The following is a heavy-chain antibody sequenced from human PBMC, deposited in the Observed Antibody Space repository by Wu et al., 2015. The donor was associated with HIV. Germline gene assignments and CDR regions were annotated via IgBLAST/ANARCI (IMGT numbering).Heavy chain of an antibody. CDR3: ARGGVVLPPAITYYYYYYMDV. V-gene: IGHV1-2*02. J-gene: IGHJ6*03. CDR1: GYTFTGYY. D-gene: IGHD2-2*01. CDR2: INPNSGGT. Sequence: QVQLVQSGAEVKKPGASVKVSCKASGYTFTGYYMHWVRQAPGQGLEWMGWINPNSGGTNYAQKFQGRVTMTRDTSISTAYMDLSRLKSDDTAVYYCARGGVVLPPAITYYYYYYMDVVGQRDHGHRLL.